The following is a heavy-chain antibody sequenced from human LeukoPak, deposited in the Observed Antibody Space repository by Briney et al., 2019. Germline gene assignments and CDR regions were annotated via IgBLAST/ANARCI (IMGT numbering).Heavy chain of an antibody. CDR1: GFTFSSYA. Sequence: PGGSLRLSCAASGFTFSSYAMSWVRQAPGKGLEWVSAISGSGGSTYYADSVKRRFTIPRDNSKNTLYLQMNRLRAEDTAVYYCAKVGVFSWELQYLDYWGQGTLVTVSS. V-gene: IGHV3-23*01. CDR3: AKVGVFSWELQYLDY. D-gene: IGHD1-26*01. J-gene: IGHJ4*02. CDR2: ISGSGGST.